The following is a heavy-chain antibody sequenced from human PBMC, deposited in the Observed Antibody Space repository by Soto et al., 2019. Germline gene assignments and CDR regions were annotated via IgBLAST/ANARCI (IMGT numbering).Heavy chain of an antibody. CDR1: GFSFSNYN. Sequence: GGSLRLSCVASGFSFSNYNMNWVRQSPGKGLEWVSYITDSSDTVHYADSVRGRFTISRDNAESSLYLQMNSLRDEDTAVYFCARDFGHGYYLDYWGRGTLVTVSS. CDR2: ITDSSDTV. D-gene: IGHD3-3*01. J-gene: IGHJ4*02. CDR3: ARDFGHGYYLDY. V-gene: IGHV3-48*02.